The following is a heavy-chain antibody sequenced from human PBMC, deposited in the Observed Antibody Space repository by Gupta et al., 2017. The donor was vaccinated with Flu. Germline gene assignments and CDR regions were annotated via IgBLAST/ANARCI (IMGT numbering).Heavy chain of an antibody. Sequence: LQLQQSGPALVKPSATLSLTCTVSGGSISSSSYYWGWIRQPPGKGLELIWSIYYSGSTYYNPSLKSRVTISVDTSKNQFSLKLSSVTAADTAVYYCARHLLRIGSLRDAFDIWGQWTMVTVSS. D-gene: IGHD1-26*01. CDR3: ARHLLRIGSLRDAFDI. J-gene: IGHJ3*02. CDR2: IYYSGST. CDR1: GGSISSSSYY. V-gene: IGHV4-39*01.